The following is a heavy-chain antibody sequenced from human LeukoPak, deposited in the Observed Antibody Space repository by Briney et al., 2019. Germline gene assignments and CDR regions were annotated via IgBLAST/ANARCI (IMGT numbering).Heavy chain of an antibody. CDR3: VREGPLVNSIYDAFDI. CDR2: ITPTSKYI. Sequence: GGSLRLSCAASGFTFSTYSMNWVRQAPGKGLEWVSSITPTSKYIYYADSLKGRFTISRDNAKKSLYLQISSLRAEDTAVYYCVREGPLVNSIYDAFDIWGQGTLVTVSS. V-gene: IGHV3-21*01. D-gene: IGHD3-3*02. J-gene: IGHJ3*02. CDR1: GFTFSTYS.